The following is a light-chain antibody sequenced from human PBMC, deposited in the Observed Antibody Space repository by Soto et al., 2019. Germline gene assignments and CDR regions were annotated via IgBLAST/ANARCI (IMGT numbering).Light chain of an antibody. CDR1: SSNIGAGYD. Sequence: QSVLTQPPSVSGAPGQRVTISCSGSSSNIGAGYDVHWYHQLPGRAPKLLIYGNSNRPSGVPDRFSGSKSGTSASLAITGLQAYDDADYYCQSYDSRLSGWVCGGGTKLAVL. J-gene: IGLJ3*02. V-gene: IGLV1-40*01. CDR3: QSYDSRLSGWV. CDR2: GNS.